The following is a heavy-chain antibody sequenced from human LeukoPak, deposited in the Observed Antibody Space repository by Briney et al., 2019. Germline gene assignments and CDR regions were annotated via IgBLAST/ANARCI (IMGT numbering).Heavy chain of an antibody. J-gene: IGHJ4*02. CDR2: IKSKTYGGAT. V-gene: IGHV3-15*01. D-gene: IGHD2-15*01. CDR3: TTEGGHLHSNPFDY. Sequence: KAGGSLRLSCAASGFTFTNGWMSWVRQAPGKGLEWVGHIKSKTYGGATDYAAPVKGRFTISRDDSKTTVFLQMNSLKSEDTAVYYCTTEGGHLHSNPFDYWGQGTLVTVSS. CDR1: GFTFTNGW.